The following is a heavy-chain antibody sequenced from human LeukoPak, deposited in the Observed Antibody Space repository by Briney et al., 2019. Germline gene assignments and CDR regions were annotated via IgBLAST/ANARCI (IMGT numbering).Heavy chain of an antibody. CDR2: ISSSGSII. Sequence: GGSLRLSCAASGFTFSDYYMTWVRQAPGKGLEWVSYISSSGSIIYYADSVKGRFTISRDNAKSSLYLQMNSLRAEDTAVYYRARASRSGYRFDYWGQGTLITVSS. J-gene: IGHJ4*02. V-gene: IGHV3-11*01. D-gene: IGHD3-22*01. CDR1: GFTFSDYY. CDR3: ARASRSGYRFDY.